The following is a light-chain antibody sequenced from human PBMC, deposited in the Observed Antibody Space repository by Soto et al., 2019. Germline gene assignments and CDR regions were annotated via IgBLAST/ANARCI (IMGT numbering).Light chain of an antibody. J-gene: IGLJ1*01. CDR2: HDT. CDR3: QVWDSSSDHYV. CDR1: NIGSKS. V-gene: IGLV3-21*02. Sequence: SYELTQPPSVSVAPGQTARITCWGNNIGSKSVHWYQQKPGQAPVLVVYHDTDRPSGIPERFSGSNSGNTATLTISRVEAGDEADYYCQVWDSSSDHYVFGTGTKVTVL.